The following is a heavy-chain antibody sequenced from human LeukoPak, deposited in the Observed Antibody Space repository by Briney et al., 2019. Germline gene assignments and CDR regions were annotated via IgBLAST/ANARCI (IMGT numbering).Heavy chain of an antibody. D-gene: IGHD6-13*01. J-gene: IGHJ6*03. CDR3: ARTTEAHSWRTRYYDYYMDV. CDR1: GGSISSYY. V-gene: IGHV4-59*01. CDR2: IYYSGST. Sequence: SETLSLTCTVSGGSISSYYWSWIRQPPGKGLEWIGYIYYSGSTNYNPSLKSRVTISVDTTKNQFSLKLSSVTAADTAVYYCARTTEAHSWRTRYYDYYMDVWGKGTTVTVSS.